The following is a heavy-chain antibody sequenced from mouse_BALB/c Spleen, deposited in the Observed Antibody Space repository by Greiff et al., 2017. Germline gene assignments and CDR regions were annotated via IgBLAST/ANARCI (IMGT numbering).Heavy chain of an antibody. CDR2: ISNGGGST. D-gene: IGHD2-2*01. V-gene: IGHV5-12-2*01. CDR3: ARRGYVLYAMDY. J-gene: IGHJ4*01. CDR1: GFTFSSYT. Sequence: EVKLQESGGGLVQPGGSLKLSCAASGFTFSSYTMSWVRQTPEKRLEWVAYISNGGGSTYYPDTVKGRFTISRDNAKNTLYLQMSSLKSEDTAMYYCARRGYVLYAMDYWGQGTSVTVSS.